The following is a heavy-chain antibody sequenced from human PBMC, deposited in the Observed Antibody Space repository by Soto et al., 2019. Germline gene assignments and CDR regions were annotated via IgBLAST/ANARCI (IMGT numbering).Heavy chain of an antibody. Sequence: LSLTCAVYGGSFSGYYWSWIRQPPGKGLEWIGEINHSGSTNYNPSLKSRVTISVDTSKNQFSLKLSSVTAADTAVYYCARAKYDYVWGSYRPAFDYWGQGTLVTVSS. CDR1: GGSFSGYY. CDR2: INHSGST. D-gene: IGHD3-16*02. V-gene: IGHV4-34*01. J-gene: IGHJ4*02. CDR3: ARAKYDYVWGSYRPAFDY.